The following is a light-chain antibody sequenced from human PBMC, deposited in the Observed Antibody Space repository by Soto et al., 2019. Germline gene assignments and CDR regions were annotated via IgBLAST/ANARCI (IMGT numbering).Light chain of an antibody. CDR3: CSYAGSSTYV. Sequence: QSALTQPASVSGSPGQSITISCTGTSSNIGVYNLVSWYQQHPGKAPKLMIYEVNMRPSGVSNRFSGSKSGDTASLTISGLQAENDADYFCCSYAGSSTYVFGTGTKHTVL. V-gene: IGLV2-23*02. CDR1: SSNIGVYNL. CDR2: EVN. J-gene: IGLJ1*01.